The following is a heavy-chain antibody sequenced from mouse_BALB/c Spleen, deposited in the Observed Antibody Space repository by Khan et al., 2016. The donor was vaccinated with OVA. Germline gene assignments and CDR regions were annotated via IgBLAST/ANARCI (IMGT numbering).Heavy chain of an antibody. J-gene: IGHJ1*01. V-gene: IGHV5-17*02. CDR1: GFTFSTFG. CDR3: ARSGGNCHWYVDV. D-gene: IGHD2-1*01. CDR2: ISSGSSTI. Sequence: EVELVESGGGLVQPGGSRKLSCAASGFTFSTFGMHWVRQAPRKGLEWVAYISSGSSTIYYVDTVKGRFTISRANPKNTLFLQMTSLRSEDSAMYYGARSGGNCHWYVDVWGAGTSVTVAS.